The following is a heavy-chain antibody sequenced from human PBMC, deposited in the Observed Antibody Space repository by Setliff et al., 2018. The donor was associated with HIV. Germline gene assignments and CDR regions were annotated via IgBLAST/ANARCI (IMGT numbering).Heavy chain of an antibody. CDR3: ARSVIRTLGATGHLDL. V-gene: IGHV3-33*08. D-gene: IGHD1-26*01. Sequence: PSETLSLSCAASGFTFSDHYMDWVRQAPGTGLEWVAVIWYDGSYKYYGDSVKGRLTISRDNSKNTLYLQMNSLRVEDSAVYYCARSVIRTLGATGHLDLWGQGTLVTVSS. J-gene: IGHJ5*02. CDR2: IWYDGSYK. CDR1: GFTFSDHY.